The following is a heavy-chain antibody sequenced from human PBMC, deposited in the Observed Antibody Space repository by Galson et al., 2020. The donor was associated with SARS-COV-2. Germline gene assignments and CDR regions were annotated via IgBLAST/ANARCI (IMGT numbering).Heavy chain of an antibody. CDR1: GFTFSSYG. CDR2: IWYDGNEK. J-gene: IGHJ6*02. Sequence: GESLKISCAASGFTFSSYGMHWVRQAPGKGLEWVAFIWYDGNEKYYADSVKGRFSISRDDSNDTLYLQMNSLRAEDTAVYYCARCVHPGGVNYYYGMDVWGQGTTVTVSS. CDR3: ARCVHPGGVNYYYGMDV. D-gene: IGHD3-10*01. V-gene: IGHV3-33*01.